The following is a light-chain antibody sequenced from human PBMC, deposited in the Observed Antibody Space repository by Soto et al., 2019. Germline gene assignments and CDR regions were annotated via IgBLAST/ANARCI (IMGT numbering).Light chain of an antibody. CDR1: SSDVGGYNS. CDR2: DVS. J-gene: IGLJ3*02. Sequence: QSALTQPASVSGSPGQSITISCTGTSSDVGGYNSVSWYHQHPGKAPKVMIYDVSNRPSGVSNRFSGSKSGNTASLTISGLQAEDEADYYCSSYTTSSTVVFGGGTKLTVL. V-gene: IGLV2-14*01. CDR3: SSYTTSSTVV.